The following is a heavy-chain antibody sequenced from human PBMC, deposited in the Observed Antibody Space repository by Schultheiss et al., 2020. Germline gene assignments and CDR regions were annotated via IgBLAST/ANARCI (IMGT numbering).Heavy chain of an antibody. V-gene: IGHV3-9*01. CDR2: ISWNSGSI. CDR1: GFTFDDYA. Sequence: GGSLRLSCAASGFTFDDYAMHWVRQAPGKGLEWVSGISWNSGSIGYADSVKGRFTISRDNAKNSLYLQMNSLRAEDTAVYYCAREIAGDAFDIWGQGTMVTVSS. D-gene: IGHD6-13*01. J-gene: IGHJ3*02. CDR3: AREIAGDAFDI.